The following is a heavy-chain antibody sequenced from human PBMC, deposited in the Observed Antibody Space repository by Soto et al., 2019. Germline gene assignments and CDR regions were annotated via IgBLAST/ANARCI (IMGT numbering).Heavy chain of an antibody. Sequence: QVQLVQSGAEVKKPGSSVKVSCKASGGTFSSYAISWVRQAPGHGLEWMGGIIPIFGTANYAQKFQGRVTITADESTSTAYMELSSLRSEDTAVYYCARDRVEDIVVVVAATFMDVWGQGTTVTVSS. CDR2: IIPIFGTA. J-gene: IGHJ6*02. CDR3: ARDRVEDIVVVVAATFMDV. CDR1: GGTFSSYA. V-gene: IGHV1-69*01. D-gene: IGHD2-15*01.